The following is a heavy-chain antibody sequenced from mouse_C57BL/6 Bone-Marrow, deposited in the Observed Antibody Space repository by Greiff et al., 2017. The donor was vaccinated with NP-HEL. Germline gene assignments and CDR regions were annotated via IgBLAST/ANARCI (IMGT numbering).Heavy chain of an antibody. CDR2: IDPENGDT. Sequence: VQLKQSGAELVRPGASVKLSCTASGFNIKDDYMHWVKQRPEQGLEWIGWIDPENGDTEYASKFQGKATITADTSSNTAYLQLSSLTSEDTAVYYCTTCRHGYAMDYWGQGTSVTVSS. CDR1: GFNIKDDY. CDR3: TTCRHGYAMDY. V-gene: IGHV14-4*01. J-gene: IGHJ4*01.